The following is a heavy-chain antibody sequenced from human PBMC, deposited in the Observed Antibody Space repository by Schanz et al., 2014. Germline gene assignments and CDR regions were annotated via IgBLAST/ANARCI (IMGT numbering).Heavy chain of an antibody. CDR3: AKQSHYDILTVTRN. CDR2: LSGSGGST. V-gene: IGHV3-23*01. Sequence: EGQLLESGGGLIQPGGSLRLSCAASGFTFSSYAMSWVRQAPGKGLEWVSALSGSGGSTYYADSVKGRFTISRDNSKNTLYLQMNSLRAGDAAVYYCAKQSHYDILTVTRNWGQGTLVTVSS. CDR1: GFTFSSYA. D-gene: IGHD3-9*01. J-gene: IGHJ4*02.